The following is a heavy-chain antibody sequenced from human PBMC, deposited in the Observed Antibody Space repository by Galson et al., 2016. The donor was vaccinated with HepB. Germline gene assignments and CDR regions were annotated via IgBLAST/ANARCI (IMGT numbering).Heavy chain of an antibody. D-gene: IGHD6-19*01. CDR3: ARDKGPGIAVAADFLGSYGMDA. CDR1: GFTFSTYA. Sequence: SLRLSCAASGFTFSTYAMQWVRQAPGKGLEWVAVISYDGTNKYYADSVKGRFTISRDNSRNTLYLQMNSLRVEDTAVYYCARDKGPGIAVAADFLGSYGMDARGQGTTVTVSS. V-gene: IGHV3-30-3*01. CDR2: ISYDGTNK. J-gene: IGHJ6*02.